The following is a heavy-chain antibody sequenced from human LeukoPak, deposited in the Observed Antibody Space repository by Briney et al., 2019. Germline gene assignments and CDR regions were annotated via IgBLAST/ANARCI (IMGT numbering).Heavy chain of an antibody. CDR1: GFTFSSYG. CDR2: IRYDGSNK. CDR3: AKDYSYYYYYYMDV. Sequence: GGSLRLSCAASGFTFSSYGMHWVRQAPGKGLEWVAFIRYDGSNKYYADSVKGRFTISRDNSKNTLYLQMNSLRAEDTAVYYCAKDYSYYYYYYMDVWGKGTTVTISS. J-gene: IGHJ6*03. D-gene: IGHD2-15*01. V-gene: IGHV3-30*02.